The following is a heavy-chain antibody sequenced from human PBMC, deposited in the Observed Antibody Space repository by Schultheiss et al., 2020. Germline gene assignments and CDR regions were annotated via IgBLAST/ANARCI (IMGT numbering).Heavy chain of an antibody. CDR2: ISSSGSTI. V-gene: IGHV3-11*01. CDR3: ARDGLEEGYCSSTSCGRGDWFDP. Sequence: GESLKISCAASGFTFSDYYMSWIRQAPGKGLEWVSYISSSGSTIYYADSVKGRFTISRDNAKNSLYLQMNSLRAEDTAVYYCARDGLEEGYCSSTSCGRGDWFDPWGQGTLVTVSS. J-gene: IGHJ5*02. D-gene: IGHD2-2*01. CDR1: GFTFSDYY.